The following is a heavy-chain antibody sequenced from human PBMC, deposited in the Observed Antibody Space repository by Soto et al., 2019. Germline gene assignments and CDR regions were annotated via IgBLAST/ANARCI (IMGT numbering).Heavy chain of an antibody. CDR1: GGSFSGYY. CDR2: INHSGST. D-gene: IGHD4-4*01. CDR3: ARGSRFITVTPFIDY. Sequence: SETLSLTCAVYGGSFSGYYWSWIRQPPGKGLEWIGEINHSGSTNYNPSLKSRVTISVDTSKNQFSLKLSSVTAADTAVYYCARGSRFITVTPFIDYWGQGTLVTVSS. V-gene: IGHV4-34*01. J-gene: IGHJ4*02.